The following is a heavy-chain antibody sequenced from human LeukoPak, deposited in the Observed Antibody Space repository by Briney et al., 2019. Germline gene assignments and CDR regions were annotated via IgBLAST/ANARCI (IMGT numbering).Heavy chain of an antibody. CDR3: ARVAAVALRRYNWFDP. CDR2: INHSGST. V-gene: IGHV4-34*01. CDR1: GGSFSGYY. D-gene: IGHD6-19*01. Sequence: SETLSLTCAVYGGSFSGYYWSWIRQPPGKGLEWIGEINHSGSTNYNPSLKSRVTISVDTSKNQFSLKLSSVTAADTAVYYCARVAAVALRRYNWFDPWGQGTLVTVSS. J-gene: IGHJ5*02.